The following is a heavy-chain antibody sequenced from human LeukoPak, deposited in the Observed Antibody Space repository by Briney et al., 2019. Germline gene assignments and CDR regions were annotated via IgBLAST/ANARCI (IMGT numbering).Heavy chain of an antibody. CDR2: ISYDGSNK. J-gene: IGHJ3*02. CDR1: GFTFSSYA. D-gene: IGHD6-6*01. Sequence: GGSLRLSCAASGFTFSSYAMSWVRQAPGKGLEWVAVISYDGSNKYYADSVKGRFTISRDNSKNTLYLQMNSLRAEDTAVYYCASPGSIAARGAFDIWGQGTMVTVSS. V-gene: IGHV3-30*04. CDR3: ASPGSIAARGAFDI.